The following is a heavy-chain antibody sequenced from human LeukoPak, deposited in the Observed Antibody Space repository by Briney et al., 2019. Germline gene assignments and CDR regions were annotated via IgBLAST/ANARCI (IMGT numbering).Heavy chain of an antibody. CDR2: IIPIFGTA. D-gene: IGHD2-15*01. CDR3: ARDCPGSFSRCMDV. CDR1: GGTFSSYA. Sequence: SVKVSCKASGGTFSSYAISWVRQAPGQGLEWMGGIIPIFGTANYAQKFQGGVTITADESTSTAYMELSSLRSEDTAVYYCARDCPGSFSRCMDVWGQGTTVTVSS. J-gene: IGHJ6*02. V-gene: IGHV1-69*13.